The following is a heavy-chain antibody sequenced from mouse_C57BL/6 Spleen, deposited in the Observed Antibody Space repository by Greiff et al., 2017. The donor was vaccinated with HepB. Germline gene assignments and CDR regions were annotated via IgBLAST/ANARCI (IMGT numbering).Heavy chain of an antibody. CDR3: TLYGSSYYWYFDV. CDR2: IDPETGGT. D-gene: IGHD1-1*01. CDR1: GYTFTDYE. Sequence: QVQLKQSGAELVRPGASVTLSCKASGYTFTDYEMHWVKQTPVHGLEWIGAIDPETGGTAYNQKFKGKAILTADKSSSTAYMELRSLTSEDSAVYYCTLYGSSYYWYFDVWGTGTTVTVSS. V-gene: IGHV1-15*01. J-gene: IGHJ1*03.